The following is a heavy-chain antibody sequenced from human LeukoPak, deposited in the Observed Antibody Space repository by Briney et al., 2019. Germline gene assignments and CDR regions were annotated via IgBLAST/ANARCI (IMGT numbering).Heavy chain of an antibody. CDR1: GGSLSSSSYY. CDR3: ASYVAAAGFFGY. CDR2: IYYSGST. J-gene: IGHJ4*02. Sequence: SETLSLTCTVSGGSLSSSSYYWGWVRQPPGKGLEWIGSIYYSGSTYYNPSLKSRVTISVDTSKNQFSLKLSSVTAADTAVYYCASYVAAAGFFGYWGQGTLVTVSS. V-gene: IGHV4-39*01. D-gene: IGHD6-13*01.